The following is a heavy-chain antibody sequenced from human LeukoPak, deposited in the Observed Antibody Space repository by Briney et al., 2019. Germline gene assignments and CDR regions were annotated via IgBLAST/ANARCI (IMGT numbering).Heavy chain of an antibody. CDR1: GFTFSSYA. Sequence: PGGSLRLSCAASGFTFSSYAMSWVRQAPGKGLEWVSAISGSGGSTYYADSVKGRFTISRDNSKDTLCLQMNSLRAEDTAVYYCAKDISCSGGRCYGYLGWGQGTVVTVSS. D-gene: IGHD2-15*01. CDR2: ISGSGGST. CDR3: AKDISCSGGRCYGYLG. J-gene: IGHJ3*01. V-gene: IGHV3-23*01.